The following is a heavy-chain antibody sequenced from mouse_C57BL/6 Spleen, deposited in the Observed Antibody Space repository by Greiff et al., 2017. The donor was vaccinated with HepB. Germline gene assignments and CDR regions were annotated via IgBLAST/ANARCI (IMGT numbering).Heavy chain of an antibody. D-gene: IGHD1-1*01. CDR1: GFTFSDYY. Sequence: EVKVVESEGGLVQPGSSMKLSCTASGFTFSDYYMAWVRQVPEKGLEWVANINYDGSSTYYLDSLKSRFIISRDNAKNILYLQMSSLKSEDTATYYCARDGGYYYGSSYVRYFDVWGTGTTVTVSS. J-gene: IGHJ1*03. CDR2: INYDGSST. V-gene: IGHV5-16*01. CDR3: ARDGGYYYGSSYVRYFDV.